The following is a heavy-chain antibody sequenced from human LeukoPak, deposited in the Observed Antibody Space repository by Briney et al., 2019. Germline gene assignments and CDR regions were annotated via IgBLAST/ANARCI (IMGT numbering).Heavy chain of an antibody. CDR3: ARAYSSSWYFNWFDP. J-gene: IGHJ5*02. Sequence: KPSETLSLTCAVYGGSFSGYYWSWIRQPPGKGLEWSGEINHSGSTNYNPSLKTRVTISVDTSKNQFSLKLSSVTAADTAVYFCARAYSSSWYFNWFDPWGQGTLVTVSS. CDR2: INHSGST. V-gene: IGHV4-34*01. CDR1: GGSFSGYY. D-gene: IGHD6-13*01.